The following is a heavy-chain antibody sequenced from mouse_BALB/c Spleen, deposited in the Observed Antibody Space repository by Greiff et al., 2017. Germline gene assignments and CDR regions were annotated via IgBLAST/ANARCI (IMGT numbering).Heavy chain of an antibody. CDR2: ISSGSSTI. D-gene: IGHD2-4*01. Sequence: DVQLVESGGGLVQPGGSRKLSCAASGFTFSSFGMHWVRQAPEKGLEWVAYISSGSSTIYYADTVKGRFTISRDNPKNTLFLQMTSLRSEDTAMYYCARSRDYDVRYAMDYWGQGTSVTVSS. V-gene: IGHV5-17*02. CDR3: ARSRDYDVRYAMDY. CDR1: GFTFSSFG. J-gene: IGHJ4*01.